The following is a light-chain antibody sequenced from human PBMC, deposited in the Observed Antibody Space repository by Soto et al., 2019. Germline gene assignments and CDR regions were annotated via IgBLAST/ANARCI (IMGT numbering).Light chain of an antibody. Sequence: QSVLTQPPSVSAAPGQTVTISCSGSSSNIGNNYVSWYQQLPGTAPKLLIYDHNKRPSGIPDRFSGSTSGTSATLDITGLQTGDEADYYCEAWDNSLSAVTFGGGTKLTVL. V-gene: IGLV1-51*01. CDR2: DHN. CDR1: SSNIGNNY. J-gene: IGLJ2*01. CDR3: EAWDNSLSAVT.